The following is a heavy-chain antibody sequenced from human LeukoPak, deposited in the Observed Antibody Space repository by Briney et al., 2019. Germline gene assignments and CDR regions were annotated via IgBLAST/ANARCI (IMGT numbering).Heavy chain of an antibody. CDR1: GFTFSSYE. J-gene: IGHJ4*02. Sequence: GGSLRLSCAASGFTFSSYEMNWVRQAPGKGLEWVSYISSSGSTIYYADSVKGRFTISRDNAKNSLYLQMNTLRAEDTAVYYCVLMVTAMAFDYWGQGTLVTVSS. CDR2: ISSSGSTI. V-gene: IGHV3-48*03. D-gene: IGHD2-21*02. CDR3: VLMVTAMAFDY.